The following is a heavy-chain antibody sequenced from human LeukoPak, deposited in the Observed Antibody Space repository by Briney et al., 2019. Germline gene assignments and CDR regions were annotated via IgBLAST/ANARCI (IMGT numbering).Heavy chain of an antibody. Sequence: GGSLRLSCAASGFTFSSYNMNWVRQGPGKGLEWVSSISTSSNYKYYADSVKGRFTISRDNAKNSLYLQMNSLRAEDTAVYYCARDRSAPPSDYWGQGTLVTVSS. CDR1: GFTFSSYN. V-gene: IGHV3-21*01. J-gene: IGHJ4*02. CDR3: ARDRSAPPSDY. CDR2: ISTSSNYK.